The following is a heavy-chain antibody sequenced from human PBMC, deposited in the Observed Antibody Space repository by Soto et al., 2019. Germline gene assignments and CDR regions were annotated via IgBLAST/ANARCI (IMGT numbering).Heavy chain of an antibody. J-gene: IGHJ4*02. Sequence: SETLSLTCTVSGGSISSSSYYWGWIRQPPGKGLEWIGSIYYSGSTYYNPSLKSRVTISVDTSKNQFSLKLSSVTAADTAVYYCARHGADPQGGSTHFDYWGQGTLGTSPQ. V-gene: IGHV4-39*01. CDR1: GGSISSSSYY. D-gene: IGHD3-10*01. CDR2: IYYSGST. CDR3: ARHGADPQGGSTHFDY.